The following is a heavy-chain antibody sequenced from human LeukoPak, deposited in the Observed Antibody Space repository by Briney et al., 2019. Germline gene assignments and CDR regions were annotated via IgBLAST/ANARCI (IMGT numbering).Heavy chain of an antibody. Sequence: ASVKVSCKASGYTFTSYGISWVRQAPGQGLEWMGWISAYNGNTNYAQKLQGRVTMTTDTSTSTAYMELRSLRSDDTAVYYCATYASLVYDDILTGYYLFVYWGQGTRVTVSS. CDR1: GYTFTSYG. V-gene: IGHV1-18*01. CDR3: ATYASLVYDDILTGYYLFVY. J-gene: IGHJ4*02. CDR2: ISAYNGNT. D-gene: IGHD3-9*01.